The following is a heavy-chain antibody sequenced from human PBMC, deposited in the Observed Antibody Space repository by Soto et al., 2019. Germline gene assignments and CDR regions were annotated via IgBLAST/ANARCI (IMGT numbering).Heavy chain of an antibody. J-gene: IGHJ5*02. CDR2: IYPSDSTT. CDR3: ARHGFYGDYSSNYFDP. Sequence: GESLKISCKGPGYSFTNYWIAWVRQMPGKGLEYMGIIYPSDSTTRYSPSFQGQVTISADKSISPAYLQWNSLKASDTAMYYCARHGFYGDYSSNYFDPWGQGTLVTVSS. V-gene: IGHV5-51*01. D-gene: IGHD4-17*01. CDR1: GYSFTNYW.